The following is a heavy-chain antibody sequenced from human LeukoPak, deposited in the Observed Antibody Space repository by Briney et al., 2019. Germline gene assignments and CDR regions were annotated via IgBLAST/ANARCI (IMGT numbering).Heavy chain of an antibody. V-gene: IGHV4-39*07. CDR3: ARAPLWFGIPFDP. J-gene: IGHJ5*02. Sequence: SETLSLTCSVSGGSISGSLYYWGWIRQPPGRGPEWIGNIYESGSTFYNPSLQSRVTISVDTSKNQFSLKLSSVTAADTAVYYCARAPLWFGIPFDPWGQGTLVTVSS. CDR1: GGSISGSLYY. CDR2: IYESGST. D-gene: IGHD3-10*01.